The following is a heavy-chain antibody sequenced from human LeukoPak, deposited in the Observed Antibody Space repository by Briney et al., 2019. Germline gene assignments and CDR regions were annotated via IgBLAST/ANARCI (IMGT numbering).Heavy chain of an antibody. CDR2: MYPNSGNT. CDR3: ARSSVGARRRIDY. CDR1: GYTFTSYD. Sequence: GASVKVSCKASGYTFTSYDINWVRQATGQGLEWMGWMYPNSGNTGYAQKFQGRVTMTRSTSINTAYMELNSLTSEDTAVYYCARSSVGARRRIDYWGQGTPVTVSS. J-gene: IGHJ4*02. D-gene: IGHD1-26*01. V-gene: IGHV1-8*01.